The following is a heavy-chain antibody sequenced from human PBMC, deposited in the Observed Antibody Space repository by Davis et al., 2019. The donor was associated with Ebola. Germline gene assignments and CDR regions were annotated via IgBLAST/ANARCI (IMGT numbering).Heavy chain of an antibody. Sequence: ALVKVSCKASGYSFINFGIHWVRLAPGQTFEWMGWINTANGHTKSSQKLQGRVTITRDTSASTADMELTSLNSADTALYFCARSTAEGGRGGLDIWGQGTMITVSS. J-gene: IGHJ3*02. V-gene: IGHV1-3*04. CDR3: ARSTAEGGRGGLDI. CDR2: INTANGHT. D-gene: IGHD6-6*01. CDR1: GYSFINFG.